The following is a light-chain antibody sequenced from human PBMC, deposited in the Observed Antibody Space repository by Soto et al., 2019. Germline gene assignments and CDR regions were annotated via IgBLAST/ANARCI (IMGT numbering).Light chain of an antibody. CDR2: AAS. CDR3: QQYNSYPWT. J-gene: IGKJ1*01. Sequence: DIQLTQSPSFLSASVGDRVTITCRASQGVANYFAWYQQKPGKAPNLLIYAASTLQGGVPSRFSGSGSGTEFTLTISSLQPDDFATYYCQQYNSYPWTFGQGTKVDI. V-gene: IGKV1-9*01. CDR1: QGVANY.